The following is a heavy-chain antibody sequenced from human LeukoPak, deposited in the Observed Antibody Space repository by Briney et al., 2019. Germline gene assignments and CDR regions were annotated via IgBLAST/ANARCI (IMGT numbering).Heavy chain of an antibody. V-gene: IGHV3-66*01. J-gene: IGHJ4*02. CDR2: IYSGGST. CDR3: ARVDYGDYGFDY. Sequence: GGSLRLSCAASGFTVSSNYMSWVRQAPGKGLEWVSVIYSGGSTYYADSVKARFTISRDNSKSTLYLQMNSLRAEDTAVYYCARVDYGDYGFDYWGQGTLVTVSS. D-gene: IGHD4-17*01. CDR1: GFTVSSNY.